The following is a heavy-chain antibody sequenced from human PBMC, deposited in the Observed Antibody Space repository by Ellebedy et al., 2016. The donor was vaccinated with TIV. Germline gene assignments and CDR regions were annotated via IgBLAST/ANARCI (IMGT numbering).Heavy chain of an antibody. CDR2: IHYSGTT. Sequence: GSLRLXXTVSGGSISSFYWNWIRQSPGKGLEWIGYIHYSGTTNYNPSLKSRITMSIDTSKNQFSLKLSSVTAADTAVYYCARGRWFGNWGQGTLVTVSS. J-gene: IGHJ4*02. CDR1: GGSISSFY. V-gene: IGHV4-59*13. D-gene: IGHD3-10*01. CDR3: ARGRWFGN.